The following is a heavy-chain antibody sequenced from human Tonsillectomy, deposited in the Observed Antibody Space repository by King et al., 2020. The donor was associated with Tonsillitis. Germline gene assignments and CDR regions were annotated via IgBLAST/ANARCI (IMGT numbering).Heavy chain of an antibody. V-gene: IGHV3-9*01. CDR2: ISWNSGYI. J-gene: IGHJ1*01. Sequence: VQLVESGGGLVQPGRSLRLSCAASGFTFDDYAMHWVRQAPGKGLEWVSGISWNSGYIGYADSVKGRFTISRDNDKNSLYLQMNSLRAEDTALYYCAQDISTRLVSRHFQHWGQGTLATVSS. CDR1: GFTFDDYA. CDR3: AQDISTRLVSRHFQH. D-gene: IGHD6-19*01.